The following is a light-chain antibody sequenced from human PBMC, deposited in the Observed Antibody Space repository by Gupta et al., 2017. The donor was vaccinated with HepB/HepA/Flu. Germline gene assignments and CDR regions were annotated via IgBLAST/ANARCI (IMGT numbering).Light chain of an antibody. CDR3: AAWDRSLSGWV. CDR2: RNN. V-gene: IGLV10-54*04. CDR1: SDNVGNLG. J-gene: IGLJ3*02. Sequence: QAGLTQPPSVSKDLRQTATITCSGNSDNVGNLGAVWLQQHQGHPPKVLSYRNNNRPSGISERFSATRSGNTSSLTISGLQPEDEADYYCAAWDRSLSGWVFGGRTQLTVL.